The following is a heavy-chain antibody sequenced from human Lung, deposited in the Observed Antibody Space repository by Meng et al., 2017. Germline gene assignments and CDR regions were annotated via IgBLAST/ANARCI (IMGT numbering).Heavy chain of an antibody. J-gene: IGHJ4*02. CDR1: CYNFTDYY. CDR2: INPKSGDT. Sequence: VQSRVDGNDTGGTMKGSCKPSCYNFTDYYIHWVRRAPGQGLEWMGRINPKSGDTHYAQKFQARVTMTGDTSISTAYMELSGLRSDDTAMYYCARDEDISAAGKLFGDYWGQGTLVTVSS. D-gene: IGHD6-25*01. CDR3: ARDEDISAAGKLFGDY. V-gene: IGHV1-2*06.